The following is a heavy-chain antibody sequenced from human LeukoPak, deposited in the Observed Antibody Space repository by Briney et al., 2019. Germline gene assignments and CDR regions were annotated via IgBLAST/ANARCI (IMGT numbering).Heavy chain of an antibody. Sequence: GRSLRLSCAASGFTFSSYAMHWVRQAPGKGLEWVAVISYDGSNKYYADSVKGRFTISRDNSKNTLYLQMNSLRAEDTAVYYCAKDSGGSGNTGLDYWGQGTLVTVSS. D-gene: IGHD3-10*01. V-gene: IGHV3-30*04. CDR2: ISYDGSNK. CDR1: GFTFSSYA. CDR3: AKDSGGSGNTGLDY. J-gene: IGHJ4*02.